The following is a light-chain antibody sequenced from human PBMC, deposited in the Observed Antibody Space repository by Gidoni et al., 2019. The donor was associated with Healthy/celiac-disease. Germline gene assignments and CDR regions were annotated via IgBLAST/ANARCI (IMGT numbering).Light chain of an antibody. CDR2: AAF. J-gene: IGKJ4*01. V-gene: IGKV1-39*01. CDR1: QSISSY. CDR3: QQSYSTPLT. Sequence: DIQMTPSSSPLFASVGDRVTITCRASQSISSYLNWYQQKPGKVPKLLIYAAFRLQSGVPSEFSGSGAGTDYTITISSLQPEDFATYYCQQSYSTPLTFGGGTKVEIK.